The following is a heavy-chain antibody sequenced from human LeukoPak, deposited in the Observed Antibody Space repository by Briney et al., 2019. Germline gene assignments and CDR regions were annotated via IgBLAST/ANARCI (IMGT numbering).Heavy chain of an antibody. CDR1: GGSISSSNW. CDR3: ARAKAITAAAAPNWVDP. CDR2: ICHSGST. V-gene: IGHV4-4*02. J-gene: IGHJ5*02. Sequence: PSETLSLTCAVCGGSISSSNWWSWVGPPPGKGLGWIGEICHSGSTNYNPSLKSRVTISVDKSKNQFSLKLSSVTAADTAVYYCARAKAITAAAAPNWVDPWGQGTLVTVSS. D-gene: IGHD6-13*01.